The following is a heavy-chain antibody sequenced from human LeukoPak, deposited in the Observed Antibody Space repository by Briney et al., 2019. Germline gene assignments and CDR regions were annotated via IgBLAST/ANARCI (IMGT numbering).Heavy chain of an antibody. CDR1: GFTCSDYY. CDR3: ATGKYHLLSGYYYYMDV. CDR2: ISSSGSTI. D-gene: IGHD2-2*01. V-gene: IGHV3-11*01. J-gene: IGHJ6*03. Sequence: PGGSLRLSCAASGFTCSDYYMSWIRQAPGKGLEWVSYISSSGSTIYYADSVEGRFTISRDNAKDSLYLQMNRLRDEDTALYSCATGKYHLLSGYYYYMDVWGKGTPVTVSS.